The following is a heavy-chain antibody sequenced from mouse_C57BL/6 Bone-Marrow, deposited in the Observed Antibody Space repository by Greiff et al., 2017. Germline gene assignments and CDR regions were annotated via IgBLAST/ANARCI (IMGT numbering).Heavy chain of an antibody. CDR1: GFTFSDYG. V-gene: IGHV5-17*01. D-gene: IGHD1-1*01. CDR3: ARPLYYGSSSFAY. Sequence: DVMLVESGGGLVKPGGSLKLSCAASGFTFSDYGMHWVRQAPGKGLAWVAYISSGSSTIYYADTVKGRFTISRDNAKKILFLQTPSLRSVDTAMYYCARPLYYGSSSFAYWGQRTLVPVSA. J-gene: IGHJ3*01. CDR2: ISSGSSTI.